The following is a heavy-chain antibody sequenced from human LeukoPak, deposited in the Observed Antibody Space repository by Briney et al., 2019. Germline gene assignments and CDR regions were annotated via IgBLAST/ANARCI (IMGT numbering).Heavy chain of an antibody. Sequence: PSETLSLTCTVSGGSISSSSYYWGWIRQPPGKGLEWIGSIYYSGSTYYNPSLKSRVTISVDTSKNQSSLKLSSVTAADTAVYYCARGIAAADSFDYWGQGTLVTVSS. J-gene: IGHJ4*02. CDR1: GGSISSSSYY. CDR3: ARGIAAADSFDY. V-gene: IGHV4-39*01. CDR2: IYYSGST. D-gene: IGHD6-13*01.